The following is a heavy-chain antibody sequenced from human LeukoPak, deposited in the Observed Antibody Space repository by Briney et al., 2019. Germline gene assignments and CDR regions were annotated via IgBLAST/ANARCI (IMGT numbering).Heavy chain of an antibody. Sequence: SETLSLTCAVYGGSFSGYYWSWIRQPPGKGLEWIGEINHSGSTNYNPSLKSRVTISVDTSKNQFSLKLSSVTAADTAVYYCARVRGGHSSSWYSSWGQGTLVTVSS. CDR1: GGSFSGYY. CDR3: ARVRGGHSSSWYSS. D-gene: IGHD6-13*01. J-gene: IGHJ4*02. V-gene: IGHV4-34*01. CDR2: INHSGST.